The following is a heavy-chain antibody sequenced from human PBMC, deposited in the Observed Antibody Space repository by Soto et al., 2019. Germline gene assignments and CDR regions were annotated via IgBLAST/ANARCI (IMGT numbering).Heavy chain of an antibody. V-gene: IGHV3-23*01. CDR2: ISCCGGST. CDR1: GFSVNYYA. J-gene: IGHJ4*02. CDR3: AKADGEQWLLPHLDK. D-gene: IGHD6-19*01. Sequence: EVQLLESGGGLVQPGGSLRLSCAGSGFSVNYYAMSWVRQAPGKGLEWVSGISCCGGSTSYADSVKGRFSIARDDSTNTLSLQMNNLRVEDTAQYYCAKADGEQWLLPHLDKWGQGTLVTVS.